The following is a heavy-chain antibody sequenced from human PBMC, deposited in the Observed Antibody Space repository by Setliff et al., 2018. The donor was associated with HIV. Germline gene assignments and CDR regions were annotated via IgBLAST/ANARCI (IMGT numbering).Heavy chain of an antibody. CDR3: ARLGRPYSGQGWFDP. CDR2: INHSGGT. J-gene: IGHJ5*02. CDR1: GDSITSGGFY. Sequence: KPSETLSLTCTVSGDSITSGGFYCNWFRQHPGKGLEWIGEINHSGGTNYNPSLKSRVTMSIDTSKNQFSLNVSSVTAADTAVYYCARLGRPYSGQGWFDPWGQGTLVTVSS. D-gene: IGHD5-12*01. V-gene: IGHV4-31*03.